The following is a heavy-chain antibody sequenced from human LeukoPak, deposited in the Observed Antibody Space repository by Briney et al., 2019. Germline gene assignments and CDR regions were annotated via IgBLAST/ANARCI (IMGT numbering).Heavy chain of an antibody. Sequence: PGGSLRLSCAASGFTFSSYAMSWVRQAPGQGLEWISAISGSGGSTYYADSVKGRFTIPRDNSKNTLHLQMNSLRAEDTAVYYCAKCITALLSPADAFDIWGQGTMVTVSS. D-gene: IGHD1-26*01. J-gene: IGHJ3*02. CDR1: GFTFSSYA. CDR3: AKCITALLSPADAFDI. V-gene: IGHV3-23*01. CDR2: ISGSGGST.